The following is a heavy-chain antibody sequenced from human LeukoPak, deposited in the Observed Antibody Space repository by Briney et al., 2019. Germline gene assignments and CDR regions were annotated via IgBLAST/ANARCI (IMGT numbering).Heavy chain of an antibody. Sequence: PGGSLRLSCAASGFTFSSYSMNWVRQAPGKGLEWVSYISSSSSTIYYADSVKGRFTISRDNAKNPLYLQMNSLRAEDTAVYYCARDRQDIVLMVYNDYWGQGTLVTVSS. J-gene: IGHJ4*02. CDR2: ISSSSSTI. CDR1: GFTFSSYS. D-gene: IGHD2-8*01. CDR3: ARDRQDIVLMVYNDY. V-gene: IGHV3-48*01.